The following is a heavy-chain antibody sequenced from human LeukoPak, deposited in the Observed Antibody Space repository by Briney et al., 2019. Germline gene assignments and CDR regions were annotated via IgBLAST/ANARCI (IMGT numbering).Heavy chain of an antibody. D-gene: IGHD3-10*01. Sequence: GGSLRLSCAASGLTFKNCAMTWVRQAPGKGLEWVSTISGHGDDTYYADSVKGRFTISRDNAKNSLYLQMNSLRAEDTALYYCARGWFGELPPLSSFDYWGQGTLVTVSS. J-gene: IGHJ4*02. CDR1: GLTFKNCA. CDR2: ISGHGDDT. V-gene: IGHV3-20*04. CDR3: ARGWFGELPPLSSFDY.